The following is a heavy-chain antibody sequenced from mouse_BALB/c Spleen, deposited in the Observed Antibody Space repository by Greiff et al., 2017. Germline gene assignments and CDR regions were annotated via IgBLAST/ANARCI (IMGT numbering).Heavy chain of an antibody. CDR1: GFNIKDTY. CDR2: IDPANGNT. Sequence: VHVKQSGAELVKPGASVKLSCTASGFNIKDTYMHWVKQRPEQGLEWIGRIDPANGNTKYDPKFQGKATITAYTSSNTAYLQLSSLTSEDTAVYYCARCDYYGSRIDYWGQGTTLTVSS. CDR3: ARCDYYGSRIDY. V-gene: IGHV14-3*02. D-gene: IGHD1-1*01. J-gene: IGHJ2*01.